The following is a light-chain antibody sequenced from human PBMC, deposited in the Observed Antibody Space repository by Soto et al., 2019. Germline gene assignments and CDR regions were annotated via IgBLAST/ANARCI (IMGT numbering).Light chain of an antibody. CDR2: DAS. Sequence: DIQMTQSPSSLFASVGDRVTITCQATQDINIYLNWYQQKPGKAPNLLIYDASNLEIGVPSRFSGSGSGTHFTLTITGLQPADFATYYCQQNFSIPITFGQGTRLEIK. J-gene: IGKJ5*01. V-gene: IGKV1-33*01. CDR1: QDINIY. CDR3: QQNFSIPIT.